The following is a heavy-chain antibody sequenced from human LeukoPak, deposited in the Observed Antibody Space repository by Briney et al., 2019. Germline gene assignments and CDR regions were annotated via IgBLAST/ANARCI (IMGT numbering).Heavy chain of an antibody. CDR3: ARDTYYYDSSGFNGYYYYYMDV. Sequence: PGGSLRLSCAASGFTFSSYWMSWVRQAPGKGLEWVANIKQDGSEKYYVDSVKGRFTISRDNAKNSLYLQMNSLRAEDTAVYYCARDTYYYDSSGFNGYYYYYMDVWGKGTTVTVSS. J-gene: IGHJ6*03. V-gene: IGHV3-7*01. CDR2: IKQDGSEK. CDR1: GFTFSSYW. D-gene: IGHD3-22*01.